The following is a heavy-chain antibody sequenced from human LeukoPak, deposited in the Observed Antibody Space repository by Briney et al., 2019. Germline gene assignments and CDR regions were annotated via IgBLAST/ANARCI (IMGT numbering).Heavy chain of an antibody. J-gene: IGHJ3*02. V-gene: IGHV4-59*08. Sequence: SSETLSLTCTVSGGSTSSYYWTWIRQPPGEGLEWIGYIYDSRSTNYNPSLNSRVTISADASKNQFSLKLSSVTAADTAVYYCARHYGVHDAFDIWGQGTMVTVSS. D-gene: IGHD4-17*01. CDR2: IYDSRST. CDR1: GGSTSSYY. CDR3: ARHYGVHDAFDI.